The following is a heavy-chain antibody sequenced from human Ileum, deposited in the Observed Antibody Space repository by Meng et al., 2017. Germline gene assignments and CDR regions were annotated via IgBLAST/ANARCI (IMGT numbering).Heavy chain of an antibody. D-gene: IGHD2-15*01. CDR1: GGSINCYFW. CDR3: VRNDYCSGGTCYPHFDY. J-gene: IGHJ4*02. CDR2: IYPGGSI. Sequence: QVPRAESGRGLVKPSGPLSPTVAVAGGSINCYFWWSWVRQAPGKWLEGIGEIYPGGSINYNPSLKSRVTISADTSKNQFSLSLDSVTAADTAVYYCVRNDYCSGGTCYPHFDYWGQGTLVTVSS. V-gene: IGHV4-4*02.